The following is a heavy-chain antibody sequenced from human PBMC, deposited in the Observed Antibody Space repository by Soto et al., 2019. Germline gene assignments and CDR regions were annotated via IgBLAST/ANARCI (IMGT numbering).Heavy chain of an antibody. Sequence: ASVKVSCKASGYTFTGYYMHWVRQAPGQGLEWMGWINPNSGGTNYAQKFQGWVTMTRDTSISTAYMELSRLRSDDTAVYYCARGPILTRRWLQFFGEATWFDPWGQGTLVTVSS. D-gene: IGHD5-12*01. J-gene: IGHJ5*02. CDR2: INPNSGGT. V-gene: IGHV1-2*04. CDR1: GYTFTGYY. CDR3: ARGPILTRRWLQFFGEATWFDP.